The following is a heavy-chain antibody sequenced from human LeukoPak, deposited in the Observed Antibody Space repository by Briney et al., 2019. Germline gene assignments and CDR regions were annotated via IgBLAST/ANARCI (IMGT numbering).Heavy chain of an antibody. D-gene: IGHD3-3*01. V-gene: IGHV3-23*01. J-gene: IGHJ3*02. CDR3: AKDFVRGRFFWSALNAFDI. CDR1: GFTFSSSA. Sequence: PGGSLRLSCAASGFTFSSSAMSWVRQVPGKGLEWVSGISASGGSTYYADSVRGRFTISRDNSKNTLYVQMNSLRDEDTAVYYCAKDFVRGRFFWSALNAFDIWGQGTMVTVSS. CDR2: ISASGGST.